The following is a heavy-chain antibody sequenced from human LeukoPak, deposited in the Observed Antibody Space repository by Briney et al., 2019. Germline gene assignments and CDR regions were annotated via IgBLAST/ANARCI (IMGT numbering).Heavy chain of an antibody. CDR2: ISSSSSTI. Sequence: GGSLRLSCAASGFTFSSYSMNWVRQAPGKGLEWVSSISSSSSTIYYADSVKGRFTISRDNAKNSLYLQMNSLRAEDTAVYYCARPPYYDSSGYYWGAAFDIWGQGTMVTVSS. V-gene: IGHV3-48*01. CDR1: GFTFSSYS. J-gene: IGHJ3*02. D-gene: IGHD3-22*01. CDR3: ARPPYYDSSGYYWGAAFDI.